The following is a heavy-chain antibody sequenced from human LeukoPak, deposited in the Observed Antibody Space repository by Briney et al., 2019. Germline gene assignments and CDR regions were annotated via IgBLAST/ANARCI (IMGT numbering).Heavy chain of an antibody. D-gene: IGHD1-26*01. CDR1: GFIFSNAW. V-gene: IGHV3-15*07. J-gene: IGHJ5*02. CDR3: TTWEFYP. CDR2: IKSKTDDGTT. Sequence: GGSLRLSCAASGFIFSNAWMNWVRQAPGKGLEWVGRIKSKTDDGTTDYAAPVKGRFTISRDDSKNMLYLQMNSLKTEDTAVYYCTTWEFYPWGQGTLVTVSS.